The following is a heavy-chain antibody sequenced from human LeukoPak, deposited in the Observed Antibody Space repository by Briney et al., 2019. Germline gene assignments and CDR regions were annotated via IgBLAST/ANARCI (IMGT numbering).Heavy chain of an antibody. V-gene: IGHV3-64D*09. CDR3: VKDLGYYYGSKGYSI. CDR1: GFTFSTYS. J-gene: IGHJ3*02. CDR2: ISGNGLNT. Sequence: GGSQRLSCSASGFTFSTYSKHWVRQARGKGLEYVTAISGNGLNTYYTDSVKGRFTLSRDNSENTLYLQMSSLRAEDTTVYYCVKDLGYYYGSKGYSIWGQGTMVTVSS. D-gene: IGHD3-22*01.